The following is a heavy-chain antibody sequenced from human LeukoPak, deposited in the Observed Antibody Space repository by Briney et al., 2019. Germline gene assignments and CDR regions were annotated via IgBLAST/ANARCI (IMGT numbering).Heavy chain of an antibody. CDR3: ARYSSSSGGPSYYLDY. Sequence: GGSLRLSCAASGFTLRNYWMHWVRQVPGRGLVWVSRISGDGSGTNYADSVKGRFTISRDNAKNTAYLQINNLRAQDTAVYFRARYSSSSGGPSYYLDYWGQGTLVTVSS. CDR1: GFTLRNYW. J-gene: IGHJ4*02. D-gene: IGHD6-6*01. V-gene: IGHV3-74*01. CDR2: ISGDGSGT.